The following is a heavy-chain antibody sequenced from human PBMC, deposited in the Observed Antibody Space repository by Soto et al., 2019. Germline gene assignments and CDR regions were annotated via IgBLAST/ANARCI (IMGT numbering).Heavy chain of an antibody. CDR2: TRNKANSYTT. CDR1: GFSFSDHY. J-gene: IGHJ3*01. D-gene: IGHD2-15*01. Sequence: EVQLVESGGGLVQPGGSLRLSCAASGFSFSDHYMDWVRQAPGKGLEWVGRTRNKANSYTTEYAASVKGRFSISRDDSKNTLYMKKNSVQKEDTAVYYCAIGDCGAGSGAPRARGMWGQGTMVTVS. V-gene: IGHV3-72*01. CDR3: AIGDCGAGSGAPRARGM.